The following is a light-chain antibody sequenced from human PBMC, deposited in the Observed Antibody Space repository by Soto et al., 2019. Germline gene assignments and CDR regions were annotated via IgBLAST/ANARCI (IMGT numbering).Light chain of an antibody. V-gene: IGKV3-20*01. J-gene: IGKJ2*01. Sequence: EIVLTQSPGTLSLSPGERATLSCRASQSVSATYLAWYQQKSGQAPRLLIYGASNRATGIPDRFTGSGSGTDFTLTISRLEPEDFAVYFCQQYVSSPMYTFGQGTKLEIK. CDR3: QQYVSSPMYT. CDR1: QSVSATY. CDR2: GAS.